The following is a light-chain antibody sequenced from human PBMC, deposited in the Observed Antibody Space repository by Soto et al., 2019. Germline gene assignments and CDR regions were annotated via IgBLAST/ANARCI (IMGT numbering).Light chain of an antibody. Sequence: DIQMTQSPSTLSASVGDRVTITCRASQSISSWLAWYQQKPGKAPKLLIYKASSLESGVPSRFSGSGSGREFTLTISSLQPDDFATYYCQQYNSYATWTCGQGTKVEIK. V-gene: IGKV1-5*03. J-gene: IGKJ1*01. CDR3: QQYNSYATWT. CDR2: KAS. CDR1: QSISSW.